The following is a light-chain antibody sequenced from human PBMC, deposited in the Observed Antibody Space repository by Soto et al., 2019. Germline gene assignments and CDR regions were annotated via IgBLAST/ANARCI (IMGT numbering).Light chain of an antibody. CDR2: DSS. Sequence: EIVLTQSPATLSLSPGERASLSCRASQSVTTYLAWYQQKPRQAPRLLIYDSSNRATGIPPRFSGSGSGTDFTLTISSLESEDFAVYYCQQRVNRVTFGGGTKVEI. CDR1: QSVTTY. V-gene: IGKV3-11*01. J-gene: IGKJ4*01. CDR3: QQRVNRVT.